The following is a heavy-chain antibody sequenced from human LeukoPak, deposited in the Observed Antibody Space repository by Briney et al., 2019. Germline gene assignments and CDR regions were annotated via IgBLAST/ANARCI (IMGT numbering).Heavy chain of an antibody. Sequence: ASVKVSCKASGGTFSSYAISWVRQAPGQGLEWMGGIIPIFGTVNYAQKFQGRVTITADESTSTAYMELSSLGSEDTAVYYCARVEITISGVGGEKANWFDPWGQGTLVTVSS. CDR2: IIPIFGTV. J-gene: IGHJ5*02. CDR3: ARVEITISGVGGEKANWFDP. D-gene: IGHD3-3*01. CDR1: GGTFSSYA. V-gene: IGHV1-69*13.